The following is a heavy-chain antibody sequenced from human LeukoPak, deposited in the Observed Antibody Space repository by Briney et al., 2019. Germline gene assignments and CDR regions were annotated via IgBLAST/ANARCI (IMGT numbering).Heavy chain of an antibody. J-gene: IGHJ6*02. CDR1: GFSFGSYG. V-gene: IGHV3-30*18. CDR3: AKDYTYYRGSGSSYYGMDV. Sequence: PGGSLRLSCAASGFSFGSYGMHWVRQAPGKGLEWVAVISDDGNNEYYADSVKGRFTISRDNSKYTLYLQVNSLRAEDTAMYYCAKDYTYYRGSGSSYYGMDVWGQGTTVIVSS. D-gene: IGHD3-10*01. CDR2: ISDDGNNE.